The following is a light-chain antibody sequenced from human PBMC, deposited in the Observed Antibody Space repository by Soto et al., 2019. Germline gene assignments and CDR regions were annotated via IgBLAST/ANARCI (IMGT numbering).Light chain of an antibody. Sequence: EIVLTQSPATLSLSPGARAPLSCRASQRISGYLAWYQQRPGQAPRLLIYGASSRATGIPDRFSGSGSGADFTLTISGVEPEDFAVYYCQQHGSSPWMFGQGTKVDI. CDR2: GAS. CDR3: QQHGSSPWM. J-gene: IGKJ1*01. CDR1: QRISGY. V-gene: IGKV3-20*01.